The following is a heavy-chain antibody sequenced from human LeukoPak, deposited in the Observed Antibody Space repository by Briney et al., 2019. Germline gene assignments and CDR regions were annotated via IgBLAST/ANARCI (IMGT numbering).Heavy chain of an antibody. Sequence: GGSLRLSCAASGFTFSSYGMHWVRQAPGKGLEWVAVISYDGSNKYYADSVKGRFTISRDNSKNTLYLQMNSLRAEDTAVYYCARGPVGATSFDYWGQGTLVTVSS. J-gene: IGHJ4*02. D-gene: IGHD1-26*01. CDR2: ISYDGSNK. CDR1: GFTFSSYG. V-gene: IGHV3-30*03. CDR3: ARGPVGATSFDY.